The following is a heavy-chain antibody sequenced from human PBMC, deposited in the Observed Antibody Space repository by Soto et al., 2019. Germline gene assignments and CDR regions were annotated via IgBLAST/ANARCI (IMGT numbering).Heavy chain of an antibody. CDR2: IYYSGST. Sequence: QVQLQESGPGLVKPSETLSLTCTVSGGSISSYYWSWIRQPPGKGLEWIGYIYYSGSTNYNPSLKSRVTISVETSKNQFSRKLSSVTAADTAVYYCARGRIKGCISTSCYRVGYYYYGMDVWGQGTTVTVSS. V-gene: IGHV4-59*01. CDR1: GGSISSYY. J-gene: IGHJ6*02. CDR3: ARGRIKGCISTSCYRVGYYYYGMDV. D-gene: IGHD2-2*01.